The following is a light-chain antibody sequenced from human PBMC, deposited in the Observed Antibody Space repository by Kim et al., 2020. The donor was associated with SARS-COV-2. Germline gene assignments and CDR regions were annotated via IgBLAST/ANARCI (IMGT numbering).Light chain of an antibody. J-gene: IGLJ3*02. Sequence: PGQTASITCSGDKLGDKYACWYQQKPGQSPVLVIYQDSKRPSGIPERFSGSNSGNTATLTISGTQAMDEADYYCQAWDSSTGVFGGGTQLTVL. CDR2: QDS. CDR1: KLGDKY. CDR3: QAWDSSTGV. V-gene: IGLV3-1*01.